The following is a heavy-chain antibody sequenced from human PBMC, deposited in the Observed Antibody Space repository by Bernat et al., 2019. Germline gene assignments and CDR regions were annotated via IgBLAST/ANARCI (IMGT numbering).Heavy chain of an antibody. CDR1: GFTFSNAW. V-gene: IGHV3-15*01. CDR3: ARDLGITGTPEDAFDI. D-gene: IGHD1-20*01. Sequence: EVQLVESGGGLVKPGGSLRLSCAASGFTFSNAWMSWVRQAPGKGLEWVGRIKSKTDGGTTDYAAPVKGRFTISRDDSKNTLYLQMNSLRAEDTAVYYCARDLGITGTPEDAFDIWGQGTMVTVSS. J-gene: IGHJ3*02. CDR2: IKSKTDGGTT.